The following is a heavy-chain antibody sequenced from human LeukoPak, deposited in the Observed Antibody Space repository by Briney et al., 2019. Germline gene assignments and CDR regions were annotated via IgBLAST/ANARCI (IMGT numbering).Heavy chain of an antibody. Sequence: GSGPTLVNPSQTLTLTCSFSGFSLSTRGVAVGWIRHPPRKTLEWLELFYWDDDKRYSPSLRSRLSITKRTSENQVVLTMTNMDPVDTATYYCAHSVKDGWYQFDYWGRGILVTVS. D-gene: IGHD6-19*01. CDR2: FYWDDDK. CDR3: AHSVKDGWYQFDY. J-gene: IGHJ4*02. V-gene: IGHV2-5*02. CDR1: GFSLSTRGVA.